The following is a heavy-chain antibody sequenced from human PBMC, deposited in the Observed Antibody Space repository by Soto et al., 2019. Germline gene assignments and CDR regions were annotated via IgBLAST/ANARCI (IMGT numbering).Heavy chain of an antibody. Sequence: QVQLQESGPGLVKPSQTLSLTCTVSGGSISSGGYYWSWIRQHPGKGLEWIGYIYYSGSTYYNPSLKSRVTISVDTSKNQLSLKLSSVTAADTAVYYCARGVTMVRGVRGNWFDPWGQGTLVTVSS. CDR3: ARGVTMVRGVRGNWFDP. CDR2: IYYSGST. CDR1: GGSISSGGYY. D-gene: IGHD3-10*01. J-gene: IGHJ5*02. V-gene: IGHV4-31*03.